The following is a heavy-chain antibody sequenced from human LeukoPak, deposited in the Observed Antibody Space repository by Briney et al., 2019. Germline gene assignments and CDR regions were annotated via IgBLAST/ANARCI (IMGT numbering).Heavy chain of an antibody. D-gene: IGHD2-21*02. CDR1: GGSISSYY. CDR2: IYYSGST. J-gene: IGHJ4*02. Sequence: PSETLSLTCTVSGGSISSYYWSWIRQPPGKGLEWIGYIYYSGSTNYNPSLKSRVTISVDTSKNQFSLKLSSVTAADTAVYYCAGGVVVTAILFDYWGQGTLVTVSS. CDR3: AGGVVVTAILFDY. V-gene: IGHV4-59*12.